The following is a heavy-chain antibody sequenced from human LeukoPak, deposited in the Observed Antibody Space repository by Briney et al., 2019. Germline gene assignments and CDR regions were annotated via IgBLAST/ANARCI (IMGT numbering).Heavy chain of an antibody. D-gene: IGHD3-22*01. CDR3: ARDRYYYDSSGYYPFGY. J-gene: IGHJ4*02. Sequence: GRSLRLSCAASGFTFSSYAMHWVRQAPGKGLVWVAVISYDGSNKYYADSVKGRFTISRDNSKNTLYLQMNSLRAEDTAVYYCARDRYYYDSSGYYPFGYWGQGTPVTVSS. V-gene: IGHV3-30-3*01. CDR1: GFTFSSYA. CDR2: ISYDGSNK.